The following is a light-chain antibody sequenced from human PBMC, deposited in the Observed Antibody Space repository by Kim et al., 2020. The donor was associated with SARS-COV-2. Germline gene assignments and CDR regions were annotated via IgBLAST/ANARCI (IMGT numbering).Light chain of an antibody. CDR3: QSYDSSNQV. CDR1: RSRTASKY. V-gene: IGLV6-57*01. Sequence: NTVTSPRPRIRSRTASKYVQWYQQRPGSTPTTVIYEDNQRPSGVPDRFSGSIDSSSNSASLTISGLKTEDEADYYCQSYDSSNQVFGGGTQLTVL. J-gene: IGLJ2*01. CDR2: EDN.